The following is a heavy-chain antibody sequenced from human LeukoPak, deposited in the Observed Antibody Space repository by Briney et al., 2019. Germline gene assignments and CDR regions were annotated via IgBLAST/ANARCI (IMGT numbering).Heavy chain of an antibody. Sequence: PSETLSLTCAVYGGSFSGYYWSWIRQPPGKGLEWIGEINHSGSTNYNPSLKSRVTISVDTSKNQFSLKLSSVTAADTAVYYCARGPDSAYYGSGSYYNVLYYYHGMDVWGQGTTVTVSS. D-gene: IGHD3-10*01. J-gene: IGHJ6*02. V-gene: IGHV4-34*01. CDR1: GGSFSGYY. CDR2: INHSGST. CDR3: ARGPDSAYYGSGSYYNVLYYYHGMDV.